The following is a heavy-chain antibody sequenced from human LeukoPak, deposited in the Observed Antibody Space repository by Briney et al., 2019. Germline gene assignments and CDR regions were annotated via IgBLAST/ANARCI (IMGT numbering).Heavy chain of an antibody. J-gene: IGHJ4*02. CDR3: ARDLYSDSSGYYQRNFDY. Sequence: PSETLSLTCTVSGGSISSYYWSWIRQPPGKGLEWIGYIYYSGSTNYNPSLKSRVTISVDTSKNQFSLKLSSVTAADTVVYYCARDLYSDSSGYYQRNFDYWGQGTLVTVSS. V-gene: IGHV4-59*12. CDR2: IYYSGST. CDR1: GGSISSYY. D-gene: IGHD3-22*01.